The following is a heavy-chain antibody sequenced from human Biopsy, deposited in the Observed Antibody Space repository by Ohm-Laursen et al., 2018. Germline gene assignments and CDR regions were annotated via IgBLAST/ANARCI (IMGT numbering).Heavy chain of an antibody. Sequence: RSLRLSCAASGFTFSSHAMSWVRQAPGKGLEWVALIWYDGSDKYYAGSVKGRFTISRDNSKNTLYLQMNSLRADDTAVYYCALAAAQTVTHFDYWGQGTLVTVSS. V-gene: IGHV3-33*08. D-gene: IGHD4-17*01. J-gene: IGHJ4*02. CDR3: ALAAAQTVTHFDY. CDR1: GFTFSSHA. CDR2: IWYDGSDK.